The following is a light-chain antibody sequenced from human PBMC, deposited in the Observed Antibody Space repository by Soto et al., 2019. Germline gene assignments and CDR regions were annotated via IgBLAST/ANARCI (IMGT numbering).Light chain of an antibody. CDR2: DVS. V-gene: IGLV2-14*03. J-gene: IGLJ3*02. Sequence: QLVLTQPASVSGSPGQSIAISCTGTSSDVGGYNYVSWYQHHPGKAPKVVIYDVSSRPSGVSDRFSGSKSGNTASLTISGLQAEDEADYYCSSYASATTPVFGGGTKLTVL. CDR1: SSDVGGYNY. CDR3: SSYASATTPV.